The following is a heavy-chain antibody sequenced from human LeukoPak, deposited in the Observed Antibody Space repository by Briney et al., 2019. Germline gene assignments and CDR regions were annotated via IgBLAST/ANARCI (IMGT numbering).Heavy chain of an antibody. CDR3: ARVSTLPNYYYYYYGMDV. D-gene: IGHD1-1*01. J-gene: IGHJ6*02. CDR1: GYTFTSYY. V-gene: IGHV1-46*01. CDR2: INPSGGGT. Sequence: ASVKVSCKASGYTFTSYYMHWVRQAPGQGLEWMGIINPSGGGTSYAQKFQGRVTMTRNTSISTAYMELSSLRSEDTAVYYCARVSTLPNYYYYYYGMDVWGQGTTVTVSS.